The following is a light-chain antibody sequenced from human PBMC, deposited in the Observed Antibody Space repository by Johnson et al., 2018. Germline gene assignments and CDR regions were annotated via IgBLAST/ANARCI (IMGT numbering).Light chain of an antibody. J-gene: IGLJ1*01. Sequence: QSVLTQPPSVSAAPGQKVTISCSGSSSNIGNNYVSWYQQLPGTAPKLLIYENNKRPSGIPDRLSGSKSGTSATLGITGLQTGDEADYYCGTWDSRLSAGNVFGTGTKVTVL. CDR3: GTWDSRLSAGNV. CDR1: SSNIGNNY. CDR2: ENN. V-gene: IGLV1-51*02.